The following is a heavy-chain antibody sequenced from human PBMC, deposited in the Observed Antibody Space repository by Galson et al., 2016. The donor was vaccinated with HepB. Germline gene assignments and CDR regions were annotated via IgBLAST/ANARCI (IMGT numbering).Heavy chain of an antibody. J-gene: IGHJ4*02. V-gene: IGHV3-7*03. CDR1: GFTFSSSW. CDR3: SYAYY. CDR2: IKPDGSDK. D-gene: IGHD3-16*01. Sequence: SLRLSCAASGFTFSSSWMSWVRQSAGQGLEWVANIKPDGSDKDYADTVKGRCTISRANAKNSLYLQMNRLKAEDTAVDYCSYAYYWGQGTLVTVSS.